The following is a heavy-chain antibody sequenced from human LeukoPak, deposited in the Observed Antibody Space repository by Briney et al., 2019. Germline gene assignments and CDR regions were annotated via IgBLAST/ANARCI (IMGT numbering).Heavy chain of an antibody. CDR3: ARVMAAAGTDAFDI. V-gene: IGHV4-4*02. J-gene: IGHJ3*02. Sequence: KTSGTLSLTCAVSGGSISSSNWWSWVRQPPGKGLEWIGEIYHSGSTNYNPSLKSRVTISVDKSKNQFSLKLSSVTAADTAVYYCARVMAAAGTDAFDIWGQGTMVTVSS. CDR2: IYHSGST. D-gene: IGHD6-13*01. CDR1: GGSISSSNW.